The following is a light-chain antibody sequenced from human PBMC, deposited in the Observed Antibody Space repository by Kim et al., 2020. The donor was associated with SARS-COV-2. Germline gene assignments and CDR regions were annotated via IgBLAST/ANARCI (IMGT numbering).Light chain of an antibody. J-gene: IGLJ2*01. CDR1: NSNIGKNY. V-gene: IGLV1-51*01. Sequence: GQKVTISVSGSNSNIGKNYVSWYQQLPGTAPNLLIYDNDKRHSGIPDRFSGSKSGTSATLDITGLQTGDEADYYCATWDNSLNGLVFGGGTQLTVL. CDR3: ATWDNSLNGLV. CDR2: DND.